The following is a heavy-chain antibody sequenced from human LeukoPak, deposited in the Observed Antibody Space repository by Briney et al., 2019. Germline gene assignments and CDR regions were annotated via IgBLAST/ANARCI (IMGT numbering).Heavy chain of an antibody. V-gene: IGHV4-59*01. CDR1: GASINTYY. D-gene: IGHD3-10*01. J-gene: IGHJ4*02. CDR2: IYYSGTT. CDR3: ARVLRPMASQYYFDY. Sequence: SETLSLTCTVSGASINTYYWSWIRQPPGKGLEWIGYIYYSGTTSYNPSLKTRGTISIDTSKNQFSLKLSSATAADTAVYYCARVLRPMASQYYFDYWGQGTLVTVSS.